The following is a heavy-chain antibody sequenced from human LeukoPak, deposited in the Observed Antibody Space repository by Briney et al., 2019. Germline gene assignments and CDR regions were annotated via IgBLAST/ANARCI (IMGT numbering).Heavy chain of an antibody. J-gene: IGHJ4*02. CDR2: ISGSGGST. CDR3: AKDRQGDFDY. V-gene: IGHV3-23*01. Sequence: GGSLRLSCAASGFTFSSYAMSCVRQAPGKGLEWVSAISGSGGSTYYADSAKGRFTISRDNSKNTLYLQMNSLRAEDTAVYYCAKDRQGDFDYWGQGTLVTVSS. CDR1: GFTFSSYA.